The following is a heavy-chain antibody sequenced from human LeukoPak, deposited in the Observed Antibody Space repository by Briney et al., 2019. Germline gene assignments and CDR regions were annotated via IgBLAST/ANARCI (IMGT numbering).Heavy chain of an antibody. V-gene: IGHV3-53*01. CDR1: GFTVSSNY. J-gene: IGHJ6*02. Sequence: GGSLRPSCAASGFTVSSNYMSWVRQAPGKGLEWVSVIYSGGSTYYADSVKGRFTISRDNSKNTLYLQMNSLRAEDTAVYYCARDSYHYYGMDVWGQGTTVTVSS. CDR3: ARDSYHYYGMDV. CDR2: IYSGGST.